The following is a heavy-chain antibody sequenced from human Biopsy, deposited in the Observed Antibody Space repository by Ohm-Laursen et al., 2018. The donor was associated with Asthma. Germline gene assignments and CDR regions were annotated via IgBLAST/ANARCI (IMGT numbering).Heavy chain of an antibody. D-gene: IGHD3-10*01. CDR3: ARAVDYSHYYGIDV. CDR1: GYTFNSAG. J-gene: IGHJ6*02. CDR2: ISVYNGNT. V-gene: IGHV1-18*01. Sequence: ASVKVSSCKASGYTFNSAGITWVRQAPGQGLEWMGWISVYNGNTKVAQKLQDRVTMITDTSTSTAYMELRSLRSDDTAVYFCARAVDYSHYYGIDVWGQGTTVTVS.